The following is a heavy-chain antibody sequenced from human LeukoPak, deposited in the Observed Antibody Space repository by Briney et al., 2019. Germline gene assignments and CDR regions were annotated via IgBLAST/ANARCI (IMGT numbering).Heavy chain of an antibody. J-gene: IGHJ4*02. Sequence: PGGSLRLSCAASGLTFSGSTMHWVRQAPGKGLEWVAVVAADGNDKHHADSLKGRFTISRDNAKNSLYLQMNNLRAEDTAVYYCARDFYGDYSFDYWGQGTLVTVSS. CDR2: VAADGNDK. CDR1: GLTFSGST. CDR3: ARDFYGDYSFDY. D-gene: IGHD4-17*01. V-gene: IGHV3-30-3*01.